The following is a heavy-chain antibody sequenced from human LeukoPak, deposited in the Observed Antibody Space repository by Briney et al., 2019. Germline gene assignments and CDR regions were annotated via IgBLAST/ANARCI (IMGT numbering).Heavy chain of an antibody. V-gene: IGHV4-4*02. CDR1: GGSISSSNW. CDR2: IYHSGST. J-gene: IGHJ4*02. Sequence: SETLSLTCAVSGGSISSSNWWSWVRQPPGKALEWIGEIYHSGSTNYNPSLKSRVTISVDKSKNQFPLKLSSVTAADTAVYYCARVYYDSSGYYYSVTFDYWGQGTLVTVSS. CDR3: ARVYYDSSGYYYSVTFDY. D-gene: IGHD3-22*01.